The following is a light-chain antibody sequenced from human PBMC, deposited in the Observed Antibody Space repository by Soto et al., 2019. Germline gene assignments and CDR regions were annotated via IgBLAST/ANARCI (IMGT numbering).Light chain of an antibody. CDR2: GTS. CDR1: ETVATN. CDR3: QQYFEWHPMT. J-gene: IGKJ1*01. V-gene: IGKV3-15*01. Sequence: EILLTQSPATLSVSPGERDTLSCRASETVATNLAWYQQKPGQATRLLISGTSTRAAGISDRFRGSGSGTEFTLTISSLRSEDSAIYYCQQYFEWHPMTFGQGTKVDI.